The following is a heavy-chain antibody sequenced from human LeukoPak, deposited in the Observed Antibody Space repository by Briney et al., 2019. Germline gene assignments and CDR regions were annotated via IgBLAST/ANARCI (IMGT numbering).Heavy chain of an antibody. CDR2: ISGSGDST. CDR1: GFTFSTYG. V-gene: IGHV3-23*01. CDR3: ARLSAYYYGSYFYYYMDV. D-gene: IGHD3-10*01. Sequence: GGSLRLSCAASGFTFSTYGMSWVRQAPGKGLEWVSAISGSGDSTYYADSVKGRFTISRDNAKKSVYLHMSSLRAEDTALYYCARLSAYYYGSYFYYYMDVWGKGTTVTVSS. J-gene: IGHJ6*03.